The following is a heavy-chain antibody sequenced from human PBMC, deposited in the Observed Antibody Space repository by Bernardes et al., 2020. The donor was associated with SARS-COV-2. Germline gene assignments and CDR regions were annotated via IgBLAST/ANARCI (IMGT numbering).Heavy chain of an antibody. CDR3: AGDPITIFGVVTPFDP. Sequence: ESLRLSCAASGFTFSSYWMHWVRQAPGKGLVWVSRINSDGSSISYADSVKGRFTISRDNAKNTLYLQMNSLRAEDTAVYYCAGDPITIFGVVTPFDPWGQGTLVTVSS. CDR2: INSDGSSI. CDR1: GFTFSSYW. J-gene: IGHJ5*02. V-gene: IGHV3-74*01. D-gene: IGHD3-3*01.